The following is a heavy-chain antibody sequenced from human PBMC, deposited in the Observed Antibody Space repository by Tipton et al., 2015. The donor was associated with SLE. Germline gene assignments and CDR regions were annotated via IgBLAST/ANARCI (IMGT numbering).Heavy chain of an antibody. CDR1: GFTFSSYW. Sequence: SLRLSCAASGFTFSSYWMHWVRQAPGKGLVWVSRINSDGSSTSYADSVKGRFTISRDNAKNTLYLQMNSLRAEDTAVCYCAREAGEYYYDSSDYFDYWGQGTLVTVSS. V-gene: IGHV3-74*01. CDR2: INSDGSST. D-gene: IGHD3-22*01. J-gene: IGHJ4*02. CDR3: AREAGEYYYDSSDYFDY.